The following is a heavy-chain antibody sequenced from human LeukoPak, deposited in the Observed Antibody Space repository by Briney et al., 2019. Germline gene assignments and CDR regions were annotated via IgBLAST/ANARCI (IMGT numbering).Heavy chain of an antibody. CDR3: AELGITMIGGV. D-gene: IGHD3-10*02. V-gene: IGHV3-69-1*02. CDR1: EFSVGSNY. CDR2: ISSTGGTA. J-gene: IGHJ6*04. Sequence: GGSLRLSCAASEFSVGSNYMTWVRQAPGKGLEWVSAISSTGGTAYYADSVKGRFTISRDNAKNSLYLQMNSLRAEDTAVYYCAELGITMIGGVWGKGTTVTISS.